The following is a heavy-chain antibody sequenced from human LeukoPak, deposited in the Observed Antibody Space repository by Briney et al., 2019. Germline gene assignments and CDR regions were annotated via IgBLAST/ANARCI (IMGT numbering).Heavy chain of an antibody. Sequence: ASVTVSCKASGYTFTSYAMNWVRQAPGQGLEWMGWINTNTGNPTYAQGFTGRFVFSLDTSVSTAYLQISSLKAEDTAVYYCAREWSGSSWYKGWFDPWGQGTLVTVSS. CDR2: INTNTGNP. V-gene: IGHV7-4-1*02. CDR3: AREWSGSSWYKGWFDP. CDR1: GYTFTSYA. D-gene: IGHD6-13*01. J-gene: IGHJ5*02.